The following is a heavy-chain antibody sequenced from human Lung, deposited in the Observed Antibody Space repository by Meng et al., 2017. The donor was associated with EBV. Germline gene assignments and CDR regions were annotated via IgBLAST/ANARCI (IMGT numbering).Heavy chain of an antibody. CDR2: IYHSGST. D-gene: IGHD3-10*01. CDR3: ARGITMVRGVPGHWFDP. V-gene: IGHV4-30-2*01. Sequence: LRRRAHGLGLASPHQTRSLTCAVSGGSISSGGYSWSWIRQPTGKGLEWIGYIYHSGSTYYNPSLKSRVTISVDRSKNQFSLKLSSVTAADTAVYYCARGITMVRGVPGHWFDPWGQGTLVTVSS. CDR1: GGSISSGGYS. J-gene: IGHJ5*02.